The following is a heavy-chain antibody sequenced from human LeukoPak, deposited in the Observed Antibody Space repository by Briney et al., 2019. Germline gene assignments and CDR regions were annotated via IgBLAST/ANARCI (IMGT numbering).Heavy chain of an antibody. Sequence: GGSLRLSCAASGFTVSNNYMSWVRQAPGKGLEWVSVIYSGGSTYYADSVKGRFTISRDNSKNTLFLQMNNLRAEDTAVYYCARGLRYSTGWHYFDYWGQGTLVTISS. CDR2: IYSGGST. V-gene: IGHV3-66*01. J-gene: IGHJ4*02. CDR1: GFTVSNNY. D-gene: IGHD6-19*01. CDR3: ARGLRYSTGWHYFDY.